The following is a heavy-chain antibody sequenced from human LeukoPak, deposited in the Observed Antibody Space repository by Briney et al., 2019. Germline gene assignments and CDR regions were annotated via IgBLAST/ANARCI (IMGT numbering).Heavy chain of an antibody. CDR1: GFTFSSYA. J-gene: IGHJ3*01. D-gene: IGHD3-22*01. V-gene: IGHV3-23*01. CDR3: AKVNYESSGYDAFDG. Sequence: AGSLTLSWPPAGFTFSSYAMSCDRQAAGEGLEWVSSISSSGGSTYYADSVKGRFTTSRDNSKHTLYLQMNSLRAEDTAVYYCAKVNYESSGYDAFDGGRQATIVTVHS. CDR2: ISSSGGST.